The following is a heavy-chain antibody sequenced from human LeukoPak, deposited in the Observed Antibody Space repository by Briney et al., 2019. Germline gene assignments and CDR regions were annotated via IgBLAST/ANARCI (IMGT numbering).Heavy chain of an antibody. J-gene: IGHJ5*02. CDR2: MTSSSSYT. V-gene: IGHV3-21*01. CDR1: GFTFSSYS. CDR3: ARGATTVTTLPNWFDP. Sequence: GGSLRLSCATSGFTFSSYSMNWVRQAPGKGLEWVSSMTSSSSYTSYADSVRGRFTFSSANAKNSLYLQMNSLRAEDTAVYYCARGATTVTTLPNWFDPWGQGTLVTVSS. D-gene: IGHD4-11*01.